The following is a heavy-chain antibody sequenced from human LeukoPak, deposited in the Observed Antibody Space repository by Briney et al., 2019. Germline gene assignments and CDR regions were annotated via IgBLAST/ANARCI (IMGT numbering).Heavy chain of an antibody. D-gene: IGHD3-22*01. V-gene: IGHV3-43D*04. CDR2: ISWDGGST. Sequence: PGGSLRLSCAAYGFTFDDYAMHWVRQAPGKGLEWVSLISWDGGSTYYADSVKGRFTISRDNSKNSLYLQMNSLRAEDTALYYCAKGYYDSSGYYPFDYWGQGTLVTVSS. CDR1: GFTFDDYA. CDR3: AKGYYDSSGYYPFDY. J-gene: IGHJ4*02.